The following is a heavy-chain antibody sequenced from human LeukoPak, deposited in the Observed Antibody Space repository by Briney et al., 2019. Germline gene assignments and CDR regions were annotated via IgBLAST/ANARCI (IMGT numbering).Heavy chain of an antibody. CDR1: GYTFTSYG. CDR2: ISAYNGNT. CDR3: ARDRDRGYSYGSDY. D-gene: IGHD5-18*01. V-gene: IGHV1-18*01. Sequence: ASVKVSCKASGYTFTSYGISWVRQAPGQGPEWMGWISAYNGNTNYAQKLQGRVTMTTDTSTSTAYMELRSLRSDDTAVYYCARDRDRGYSYGSDYWGQGTLVTVSS. J-gene: IGHJ4*02.